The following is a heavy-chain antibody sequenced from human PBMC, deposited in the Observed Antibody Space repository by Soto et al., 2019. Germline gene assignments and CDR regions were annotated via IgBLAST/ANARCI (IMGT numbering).Heavy chain of an antibody. CDR1: GFTLSKYG. CDR2: ISISSGSI. J-gene: IGHJ2*01. D-gene: IGHD6-13*01. Sequence: GGSLRLSCAASGFTLSKYGMNWVRQAPGKGLEWVSYISISSGSIFYTDSVKGRFTISRDNAKNSLYLQMNSLRDEDTAVYYCVRPAAGSYWYFDLWGRGTLVTVSS. CDR3: VRPAAGSYWYFDL. V-gene: IGHV3-48*02.